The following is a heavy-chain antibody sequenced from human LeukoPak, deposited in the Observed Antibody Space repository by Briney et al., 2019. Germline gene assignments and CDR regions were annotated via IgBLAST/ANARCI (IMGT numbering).Heavy chain of an antibody. D-gene: IGHD1-26*01. J-gene: IGHJ4*02. CDR2: ISKDGSDK. Sequence: GRSLRLSCAASGFTFSDYAMHWVRQAPGKGLEWVAVISKDGSDKYYPGSVRGRFTISRDNSKNTLYLQMNSLRAEDTAVYYCARASPSPTFDYWGQGTLVTVSS. V-gene: IGHV3-30-3*01. CDR3: ARASPSPTFDY. CDR1: GFTFSDYA.